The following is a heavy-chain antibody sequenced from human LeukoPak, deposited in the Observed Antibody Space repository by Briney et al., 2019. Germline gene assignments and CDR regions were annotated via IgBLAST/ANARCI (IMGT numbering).Heavy chain of an antibody. V-gene: IGHV4-61*02. CDR2: IYTSGST. CDR3: ARHNYYHFWSTLNWFDP. J-gene: IGHJ5*02. CDR1: GGSISSGSYY. D-gene: IGHD3-3*01. Sequence: SETLSLTCTVSGGSISSGSYYWSWIRQPAGKGLEWIGRIYTSGSTNYNPSLKSRVTLSVDTSNNHFSLKLRSVTAADTAVYYCARHNYYHFWSTLNWFDPWGQGTLVTVSS.